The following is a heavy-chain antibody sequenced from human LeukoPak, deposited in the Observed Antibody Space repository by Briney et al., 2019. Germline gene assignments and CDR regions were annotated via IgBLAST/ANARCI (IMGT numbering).Heavy chain of an antibody. CDR1: GYTFTGYY. V-gene: IGHV1-2*02. J-gene: IGHJ4*02. CDR3: ARGFPYSSIDY. D-gene: IGHD6-13*01. Sequence: ASVKVSCKASGYTFTGYYMHWVRQAPGQGLEWVGWINPDSGGTNYAQKFRGRVTMTRDTSISTAYMELSRLRSDDTAVYYCARGFPYSSIDYWGQGTLVTVSS. CDR2: INPDSGGT.